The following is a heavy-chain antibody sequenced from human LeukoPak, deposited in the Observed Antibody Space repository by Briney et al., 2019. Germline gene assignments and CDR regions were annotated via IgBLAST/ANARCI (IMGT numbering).Heavy chain of an antibody. D-gene: IGHD3-22*01. CDR1: GYTFTSYD. CDR2: IIPIFGTA. J-gene: IGHJ4*02. Sequence: SVKVSCKASGYTFTSYDINWVRQATGQGLEWMGRIIPIFGTANYAQKFQGRVTITTDESTSTAYMELSSLRSEDTAVYYCARDYYDSSGYYNWGQGTLVTVSS. CDR3: ARDYYDSSGYYN. V-gene: IGHV1-69*05.